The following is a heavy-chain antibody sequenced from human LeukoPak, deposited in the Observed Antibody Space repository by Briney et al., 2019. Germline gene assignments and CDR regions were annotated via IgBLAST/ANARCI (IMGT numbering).Heavy chain of an antibody. D-gene: IGHD6-13*01. CDR1: GFTFSSYG. V-gene: IGHV3-23*01. J-gene: IGHJ4*02. CDR3: AKAGYSSSWPFDY. CDR2: LSGSGSTT. Sequence: GGSLRLSCAASGFTFSSYGMSWVRQAPGKGLEWVSALSGSGSTTYYADSVKGRFTISRDNSKNTVFLQMNSLRVEGTAVYYCAKAGYSSSWPFDYWGQGTQVTVSS.